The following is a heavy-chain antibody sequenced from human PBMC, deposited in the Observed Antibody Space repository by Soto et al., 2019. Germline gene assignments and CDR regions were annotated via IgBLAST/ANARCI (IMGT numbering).Heavy chain of an antibody. V-gene: IGHV4-39*01. CDR1: GGSISSSSYY. CDR2: IYYSGST. Sequence: SETLSLTCTVSGGSISSSSYYWGWIRQPPGKGLEWIGSIYYSGSTYYNPSLKSRVTISVDTSKNQLSLKLSSVTAADTAVYYCARHLYFIAAAGRGGFDPWGQGTLVTVSS. CDR3: ARHLYFIAAAGRGGFDP. D-gene: IGHD6-13*01. J-gene: IGHJ5*02.